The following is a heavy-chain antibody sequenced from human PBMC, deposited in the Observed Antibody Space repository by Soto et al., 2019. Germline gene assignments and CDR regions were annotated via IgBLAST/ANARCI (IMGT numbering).Heavy chain of an antibody. J-gene: IGHJ4*02. V-gene: IGHV1-18*01. D-gene: IGHD3-10*01. Sequence: QVQLVQSGAEVKKPGASVKVSCKASGYTFTSYGISCVRQAPGQGLEWMGWINVYNGNTNYAQKLQGRVTMTTDTSTSTAYLDLRSMRSDDTAVYFCARYTSRGENDYWGQGTLVTVSS. CDR1: GYTFTSYG. CDR2: INVYNGNT. CDR3: ARYTSRGENDY.